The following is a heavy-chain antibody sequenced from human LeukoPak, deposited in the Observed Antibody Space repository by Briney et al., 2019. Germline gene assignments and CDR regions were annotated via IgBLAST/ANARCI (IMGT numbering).Heavy chain of an antibody. D-gene: IGHD3-22*01. Sequence: PGGSLRLSCAASGFTFDDYAMHWVRQAPGKGLEWVSGISWNSGSIGYADSVKGRFTISRDNAKNSLYLQMNSLRAEDMALYYCAKSTHLSSGYLNFDYWGQGTLVTVSS. CDR3: AKSTHLSSGYLNFDY. CDR2: ISWNSGSI. CDR1: GFTFDDYA. J-gene: IGHJ4*02. V-gene: IGHV3-9*03.